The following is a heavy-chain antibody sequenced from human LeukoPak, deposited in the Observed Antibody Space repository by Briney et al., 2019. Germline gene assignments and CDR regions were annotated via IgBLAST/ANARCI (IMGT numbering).Heavy chain of an antibody. CDR1: GGSISSGGYS. CDR3: ARNPVVPAALPRVGAFDV. V-gene: IGHV4-31*11. Sequence: SQTLSLTCAVSGGSISSGGYSWSWIRQPPGKGLEWIGYIYYSGSTYYNPSLKSRVTISVDTSKNQFSLKLSSVTAADTAVYYCARNPVVPAALPRVGAFDVWGQGTMVTVSS. D-gene: IGHD2-2*01. J-gene: IGHJ3*01. CDR2: IYYSGST.